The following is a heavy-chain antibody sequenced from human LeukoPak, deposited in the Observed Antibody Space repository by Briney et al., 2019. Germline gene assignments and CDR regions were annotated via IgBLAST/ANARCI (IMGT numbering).Heavy chain of an antibody. D-gene: IGHD6-19*01. CDR3: ASRSSGWYLDH. V-gene: IGHV4-34*01. Sequence: SETLSLTCAVYGGSFSGYYWSWIRQPPGKGLEWIGEINHSGSTNYNPSLKSRVTISVDKSKNQFSLKLSSVTAADTAVYYCASRSSGWYLDHWGQGTLVTVSS. CDR1: GGSFSGYY. J-gene: IGHJ4*02. CDR2: INHSGST.